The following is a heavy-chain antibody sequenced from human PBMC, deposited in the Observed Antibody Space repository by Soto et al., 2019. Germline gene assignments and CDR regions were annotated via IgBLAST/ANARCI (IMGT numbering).Heavy chain of an antibody. J-gene: IGHJ6*02. CDR2: ISHRGSTR. V-gene: IGHV3-48*03. CDR3: ARNNPSVDCARTTCNYGLDG. D-gene: IGHD2-21*01. CDR1: GFTFSSYE. Sequence: GGSLRLSCAASGFTFSSYEMNWVRQAPGKGLEWVSYISHRGSTRYYVDSVKGRFTISRDNAKNSLYLQMNSLRAEDTSVYYLARNNPSVDCARTTCNYGLDGWGQGTTVTVSS.